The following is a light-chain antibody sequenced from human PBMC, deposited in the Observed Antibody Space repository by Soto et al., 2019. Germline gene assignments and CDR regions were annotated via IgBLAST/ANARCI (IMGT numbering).Light chain of an antibody. Sequence: EVLMTQSPATLSLSPGERATLSCRASQSVSSNLAWYQQRRGQAPRLLIYGASSRATGIPARFSGSGSGTEFTLTISSLQSEDFAVYYCQQHSHWPPWTFGQGTRVEIQ. CDR2: GAS. CDR3: QQHSHWPPWT. CDR1: QSVSSN. J-gene: IGKJ1*01. V-gene: IGKV3D-15*01.